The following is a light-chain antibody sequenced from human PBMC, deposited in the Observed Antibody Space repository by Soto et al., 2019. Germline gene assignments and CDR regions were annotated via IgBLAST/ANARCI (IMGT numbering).Light chain of an antibody. CDR3: CSYADSSTLV. J-gene: IGLJ1*01. Sequence: QSALTQPASVSGSPGQSITISCTGTSSDVGSYNLVSWYQQHPGKAPKLMIYEGTKRPSGVSNRFSGSKSGNMASLTISGLQAEDEADYYCCSYADSSTLVFGTGTRVTVL. CDR1: SSDVGSYNL. CDR2: EGT. V-gene: IGLV2-23*01.